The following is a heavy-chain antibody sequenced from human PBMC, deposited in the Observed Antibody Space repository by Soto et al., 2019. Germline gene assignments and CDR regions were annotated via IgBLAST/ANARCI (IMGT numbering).Heavy chain of an antibody. CDR3: TYYCARNYYYYTGMDF. Sequence: GGSLRLSCSASGFTFGDFAISWVRQAPGKGLEWVGFIRSKTYGGTTEYAASVKGRFTISRDDSKSIAYLQMNSLKTEDTAVYYCTYYCARNYYYYTGMDFWCQGILVTVSS. CDR2: IRSKTYGGTT. D-gene: IGHD3-22*01. CDR1: GFTFGDFA. J-gene: IGHJ6*02. V-gene: IGHV3-49*04.